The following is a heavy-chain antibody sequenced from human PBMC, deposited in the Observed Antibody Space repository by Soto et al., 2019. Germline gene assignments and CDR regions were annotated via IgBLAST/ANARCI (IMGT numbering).Heavy chain of an antibody. D-gene: IGHD6-19*01. J-gene: IGHJ4*02. Sequence: GGSLRLSCAASGFTFSSYGMHWVRQAPGKGLEWVAVISYDGSNKYYADSVKGRFTISRDNSKNTLYLQMNSLRAEDTAVYYCAKDLRLRSSGWTDYWGQGTLVTVSS. CDR1: GFTFSSYG. CDR2: ISYDGSNK. V-gene: IGHV3-30*18. CDR3: AKDLRLRSSGWTDY.